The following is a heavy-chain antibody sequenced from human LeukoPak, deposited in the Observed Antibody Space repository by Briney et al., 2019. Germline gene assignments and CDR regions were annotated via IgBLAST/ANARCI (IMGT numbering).Heavy chain of an antibody. CDR2: MNPNSGIR. CDR3: ARSSVGSGWYGMGY. D-gene: IGHD6-19*01. J-gene: IGHJ4*02. Sequence: ASVKVSCKACGYTLTSYDINWERQATGQGLEWMGWMNPNSGIRGYAQKFQGRVTMTRNNSISTASMELSSLRSEDTALYYCARSSVGSGWYGMGYWGQGTLVSVSP. CDR1: GYTLTSYD. V-gene: IGHV1-8*01.